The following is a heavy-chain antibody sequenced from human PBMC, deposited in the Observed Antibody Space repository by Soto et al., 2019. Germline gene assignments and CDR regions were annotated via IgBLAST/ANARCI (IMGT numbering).Heavy chain of an antibody. CDR1: GFTFSSYW. CDR3: ATSRTFDY. J-gene: IGHJ4*02. Sequence: GGSLRLSCAASGFTFSSYWMSWIRQVPGKGLEWVANTKQDGSEKYYVDSVKGQFTISRDNAKNSLYLQMNSLRAEDTAVYYCATSRTFDYWGQGTLVTVSS. V-gene: IGHV3-7*01. CDR2: TKQDGSEK.